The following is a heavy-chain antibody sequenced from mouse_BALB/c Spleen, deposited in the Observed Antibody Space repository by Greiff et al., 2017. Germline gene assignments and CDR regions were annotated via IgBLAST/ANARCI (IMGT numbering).Heavy chain of an antibody. CDR2: IYWDDDK. J-gene: IGHJ4*01. D-gene: IGHD3-1*01. V-gene: IGHV8-12*01. Sequence: QVTLKESGPGILQPSQTLSLTCSFSGFSLSTSGMGVSWIRQPSGKGLEWLAHIYWDDDKRYNPSLKSRLTISKDTSSNQVFLKITSVDTADTATYYCARRVGSFYAMDYWGQGTSVTVSS. CDR1: GFSLSTSGMG. CDR3: ARRVGSFYAMDY.